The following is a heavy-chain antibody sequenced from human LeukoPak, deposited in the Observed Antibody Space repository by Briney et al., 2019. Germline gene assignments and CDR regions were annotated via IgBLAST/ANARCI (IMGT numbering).Heavy chain of an antibody. V-gene: IGHV3-43*02. CDR2: ISGDGGST. D-gene: IGHD6-19*01. J-gene: IGHJ4*02. CDR3: ARESETSGWYDY. Sequence: GGSLRLSCAAPGFIFDNYVIHWLRQAPGKGLEWVSLISGDGGSTFYADSVRGRFTISRDNTRKSLSLQMSSLRSEDTALYYCARESETSGWYDYWGQGTLVIVSS. CDR1: GFIFDNYV.